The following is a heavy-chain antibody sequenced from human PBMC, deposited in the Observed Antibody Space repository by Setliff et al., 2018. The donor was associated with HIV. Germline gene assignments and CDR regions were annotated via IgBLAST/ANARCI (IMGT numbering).Heavy chain of an antibody. Sequence: SETLSLTCTVSGGSVSNSSSYWGWIRQTPGKGLEWIGSIYSSRWSYYNPSLQSRLTLSIDRSRSQFSLNLRSVTAADTAVYYCGRHSLYGPAAISALDYWGQGALVTVS. CDR3: GRHSLYGPAAISALDY. V-gene: IGHV4-39*01. J-gene: IGHJ4*02. CDR2: IYSSRWS. CDR1: GGSVSNSSSY. D-gene: IGHD2-2*02.